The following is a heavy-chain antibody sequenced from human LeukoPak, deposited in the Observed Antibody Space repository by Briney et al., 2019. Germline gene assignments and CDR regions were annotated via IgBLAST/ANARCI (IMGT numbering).Heavy chain of an antibody. CDR2: IYTSGST. J-gene: IGHJ3*02. Sequence: SQTLSLTCTVSGGSISSGSYYWRWIRQPAGKGLEWLGRIYTSGSTNYNPSLKSRVTISVDTSKNQFSLKLSSVTAADPAVYYCARGGGSYGTDAFDIWGQGTMVTVSS. CDR1: GGSISSGSYY. CDR3: ARGGGSYGTDAFDI. V-gene: IGHV4-61*02. D-gene: IGHD1-26*01.